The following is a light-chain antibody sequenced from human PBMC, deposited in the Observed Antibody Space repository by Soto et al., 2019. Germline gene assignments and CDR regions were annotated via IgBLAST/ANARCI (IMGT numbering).Light chain of an antibody. V-gene: IGKV3-15*01. CDR1: QSVSSN. J-gene: IGKJ4*01. Sequence: EIVMTQSPATLSVSPGERATLSCRASQSVSSNLAWYQQKPGQAPRLLIYGASTRATGIPARFSGSGSGTELTLTISSLQSEDVAVYYWQQYNNWPSLTFGGGTKVEIK. CDR3: QQYNNWPSLT. CDR2: GAS.